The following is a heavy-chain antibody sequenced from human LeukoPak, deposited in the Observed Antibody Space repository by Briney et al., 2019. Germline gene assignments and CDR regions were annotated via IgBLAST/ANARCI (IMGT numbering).Heavy chain of an antibody. CDR2: ISRSGSTK. V-gene: IGHV3-11*01. CDR3: ARVLRYCSGGNCYSGGLGYMDV. J-gene: IGHJ6*03. D-gene: IGHD2-15*01. CDR1: GFTFSDYN. Sequence: PGGSLRLSRAASGFTFSDYNMRWIRQAPGKGLEWVSSISRSGSTKYYADSVKGRFTISRDNAKNSLFLQMNSLRAEDTAVYYRARVLRYCSGGNCYSGGLGYMDVWGKGTTVTISS.